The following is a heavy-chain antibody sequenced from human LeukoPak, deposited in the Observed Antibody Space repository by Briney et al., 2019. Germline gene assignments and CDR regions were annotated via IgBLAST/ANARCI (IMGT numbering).Heavy chain of an antibody. J-gene: IGHJ4*02. CDR1: GGSISIYY. CDR3: ARCYCSSTSCPIDY. V-gene: IGHV4-59*01. CDR2: IYYSGST. D-gene: IGHD2-2*01. Sequence: SETLSLTCTVSGGSISIYYWSWIRQPPGKGLEWIGYIYYSGSTNYNPSLKSRVTISVDTSKNQFSLKLSSVTAADTAVYYCARCYCSSTSCPIDYWGQGTLVTVSS.